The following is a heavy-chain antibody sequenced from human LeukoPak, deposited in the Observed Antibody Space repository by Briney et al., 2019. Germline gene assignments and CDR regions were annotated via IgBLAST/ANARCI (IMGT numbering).Heavy chain of an antibody. Sequence: GGSLRLSCAASGFTFSRHTMNWVRQAPGKGLEWVSSISSTGSYIYYAESLKGRFTVSRVNAKNYVYLQMNSLRVDDTAVYYCARAERLLEWLLDSWGQGTLVTVSS. J-gene: IGHJ4*02. V-gene: IGHV3-21*01. CDR3: ARAERLLEWLLDS. D-gene: IGHD3-3*01. CDR2: ISSTGSYI. CDR1: GFTFSRHT.